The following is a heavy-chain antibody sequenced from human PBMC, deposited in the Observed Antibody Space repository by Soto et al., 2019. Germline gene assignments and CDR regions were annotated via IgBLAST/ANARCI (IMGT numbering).Heavy chain of an antibody. CDR3: ARLHCHRPNCVPLDP. CDR2: IYYSGTS. V-gene: IGHV4-39*01. J-gene: IGHJ5*02. CDR1: GGSISDDTYY. D-gene: IGHD1-1*01. Sequence: QLQLQESGPGQVKPSETLSLTCTVSGGSISDDTYYWGWIRQPPGKGLEWIGSIYYSGTSSYNPSLKSRGSMSVGTSKKQLSLRLSSVTAADTAVYYCARLHCHRPNCVPLDPWGQGTLVIVSS.